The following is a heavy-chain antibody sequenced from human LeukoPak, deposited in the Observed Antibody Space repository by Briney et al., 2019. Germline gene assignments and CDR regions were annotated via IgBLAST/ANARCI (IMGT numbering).Heavy chain of an antibody. CDR2: IYYSGST. Sequence: SETLSLTCTVSGGSISSSSYYWGWIRQPPGKGLEWIGSIYYSGSTYYNPSLKSRVTISVDTSKNQFSLKLSPVTAADTAVYYCARSPPMIVVVIDSLDYWGQGTLVTVSS. CDR1: GGSISSSSYY. D-gene: IGHD3-22*01. J-gene: IGHJ4*02. V-gene: IGHV4-39*01. CDR3: ARSPPMIVVVIDSLDY.